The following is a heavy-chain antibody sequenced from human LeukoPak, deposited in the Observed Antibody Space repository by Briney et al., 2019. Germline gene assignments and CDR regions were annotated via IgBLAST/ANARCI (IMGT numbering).Heavy chain of an antibody. CDR3: ARSPVWWFDP. J-gene: IGHJ5*02. Sequence: PSQTLPLTCTVSGGSFSSGSYYWSWIRQPAGKGLEWIGRIYTSGSTNYNPSLKSRVTISVDTSKNQFSLKLSSVTAADTAVYYCARSPVWWFDPWGQGTLVTVSS. V-gene: IGHV4-61*02. CDR2: IYTSGST. CDR1: GGSFSSGSYY. D-gene: IGHD3-16*01.